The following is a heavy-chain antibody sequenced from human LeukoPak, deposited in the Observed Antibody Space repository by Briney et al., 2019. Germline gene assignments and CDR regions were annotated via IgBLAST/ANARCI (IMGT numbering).Heavy chain of an antibody. J-gene: IGHJ4*02. Sequence: GGSLRLSCAASGFTFSSYGMHWVRQAPGKGLEWVAFIRYDGSNKYYADSVKGRFTISRDNSKNTLYLQMNSLRAENTAVYYCAKGRLRFLEWLFVHWGQGTLVTVSS. CDR1: GFTFSSYG. CDR3: AKGRLRFLEWLFVH. V-gene: IGHV3-30*02. D-gene: IGHD3-3*01. CDR2: IRYDGSNK.